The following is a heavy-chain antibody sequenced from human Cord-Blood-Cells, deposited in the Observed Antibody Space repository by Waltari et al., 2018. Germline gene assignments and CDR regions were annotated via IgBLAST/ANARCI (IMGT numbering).Heavy chain of an antibody. D-gene: IGHD5-12*01. CDR1: GGSISSHY. Sequence: QVQLQESGPGLVKPSETLSLTCPVSGGSISSHYWSWIRQPPGKGLEWIGYIYYSGSTNYNPSLKSRVTISVDTSKNQFSLKLSSVTAADTAVYYCARSVEMATIFDYWGQGTLVTVSS. CDR2: IYYSGST. CDR3: ARSVEMATIFDY. V-gene: IGHV4-59*11. J-gene: IGHJ4*02.